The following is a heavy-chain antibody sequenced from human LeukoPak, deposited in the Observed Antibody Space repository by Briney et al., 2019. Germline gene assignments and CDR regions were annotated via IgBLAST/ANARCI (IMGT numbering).Heavy chain of an antibody. D-gene: IGHD2-2*01. Sequence: SETLSLTCTVSGGSISSYYWSWIRQPPGKGLEWIGYIYYSGSTNYNPSLKSRVTISVDTSKNQFSLKLSSVTAADTAVYYCARGRSSTSCYDIWGQGTMVTVSS. CDR2: IYYSGST. V-gene: IGHV4-59*01. CDR3: ARGRSSTSCYDI. CDR1: GGSISSYY. J-gene: IGHJ3*02.